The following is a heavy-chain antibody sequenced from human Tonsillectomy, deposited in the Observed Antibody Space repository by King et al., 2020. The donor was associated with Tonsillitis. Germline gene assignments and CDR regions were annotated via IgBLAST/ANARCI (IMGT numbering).Heavy chain of an antibody. CDR2: IYTGGST. J-gene: IGHJ4*02. CDR1: GFTISFNY. V-gene: IGHV3-53*01. Sequence: VQLVESGGGLIQPGGSLRLSCAASGFTISFNYMSWVRQAPGKGLEWVSVIYTGGSTYYADSVKGRFTISRENSKNTLSLQMKSLKAEDTAVYYCARDVAAAGFLWDWGQGALVTVSS. CDR3: ARDVAAAGFLWD. D-gene: IGHD6-13*01.